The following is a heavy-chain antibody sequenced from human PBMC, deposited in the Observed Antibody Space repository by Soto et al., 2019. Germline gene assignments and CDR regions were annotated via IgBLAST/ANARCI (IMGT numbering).Heavy chain of an antibody. J-gene: IGHJ5*02. D-gene: IGHD3-3*02. CDR3: ARDRCTFMVTGHQPNCWFDP. V-gene: IGHV1-18*01. Sequence: ASVKVSCKASGYTFTSYGISWVRQAPGQGLEWMGWISAYNGNTNYAQKLQGRVTMTTDTSTSTAYMELRSLRSGDTAVYYCARDRCTFMVTGHQPNCWFDPWGQRTLVTGSS. CDR1: GYTFTSYG. CDR2: ISAYNGNT.